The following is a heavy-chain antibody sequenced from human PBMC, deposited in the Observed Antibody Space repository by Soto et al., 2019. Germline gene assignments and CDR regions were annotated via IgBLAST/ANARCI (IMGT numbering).Heavy chain of an antibody. CDR2: IKQDGSEK. J-gene: IGHJ6*04. CDR1: GFTFSTYW. V-gene: IGHV3-7*01. D-gene: IGHD7-27*01. CDR3: LRDWSTFWGMDG. Sequence: PGGSLRLSCAASGFTFSTYWMNWVRQAPGKGLEWVANIKQDGSEKYYVDSVKGRFAISRDNAKDSLFLQMNNLRAEDTAVYYCLRDWSTFWGMDGWGKGTKRTVSS.